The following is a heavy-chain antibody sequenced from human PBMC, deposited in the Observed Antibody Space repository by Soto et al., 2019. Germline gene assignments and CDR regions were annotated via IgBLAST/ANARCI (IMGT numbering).Heavy chain of an antibody. Sequence: QVQLVQSGAEVKKPGASVKVSCKASGYTFTSYGISWVRQAPGQGLEWMGWISAYNGNTNYAQKLQGRVTMTTDTATSTAYMELRSLRSDDTAVYYCARSYGSGSKYYYYYYMDVWGKGTTVTVSS. CDR2: ISAYNGNT. D-gene: IGHD3-10*01. CDR1: GYTFTSYG. V-gene: IGHV1-18*01. CDR3: ARSYGSGSKYYYYYYMDV. J-gene: IGHJ6*03.